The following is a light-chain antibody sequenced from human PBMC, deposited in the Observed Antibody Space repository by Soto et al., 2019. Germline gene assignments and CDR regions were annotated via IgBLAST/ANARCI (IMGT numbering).Light chain of an antibody. V-gene: IGKV1-39*01. Sequence: DFQMTQSPPSLSASVGDTVTITCRASQDIGTFLNWYQQKPGKAPKLLIYAASDLLSGVSSRFSGSGSGTDFTLTISSLQPEDFATYYCQQSYSTPQITFGPGTKVDMK. J-gene: IGKJ3*01. CDR1: QDIGTF. CDR2: AAS. CDR3: QQSYSTPQIT.